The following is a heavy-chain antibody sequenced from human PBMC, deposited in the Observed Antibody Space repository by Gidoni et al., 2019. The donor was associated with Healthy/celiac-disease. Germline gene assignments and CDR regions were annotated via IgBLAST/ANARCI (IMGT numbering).Heavy chain of an antibody. D-gene: IGHD6-13*01. CDR3: ARANIAAAGAHYYYYYGMDV. J-gene: IGHJ6*02. Sequence: QVQLVQSGAKVKKPGSSVQVSCKASGGTFSSYAISWVRQAPGQGLAWMGGIIPIFGTANYAQKFQGRVTITADESTSTAYMELSSLRSEDTAVYYCARANIAAAGAHYYYYYGMDVWGQGTTVTVSS. CDR1: GGTFSSYA. V-gene: IGHV1-69*01. CDR2: IIPIFGTA.